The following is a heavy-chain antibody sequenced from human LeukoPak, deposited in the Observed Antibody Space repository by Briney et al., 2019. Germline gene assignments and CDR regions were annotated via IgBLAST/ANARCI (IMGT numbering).Heavy chain of an antibody. CDR2: IIPIFGTA. Sequence: SVKVSCKASGGTFSSYAISWVRQAPGQGLEWMGGIIPIFGTANYAQKFQGRVTITTDESTSTAYMELSSLRSEDTAVYYCAASRFWSGYSSDYYYYYMDVWGKGTTVTVSS. D-gene: IGHD3-3*01. CDR1: GGTFSSYA. V-gene: IGHV1-69*05. J-gene: IGHJ6*03. CDR3: AASRFWSGYSSDYYYYYMDV.